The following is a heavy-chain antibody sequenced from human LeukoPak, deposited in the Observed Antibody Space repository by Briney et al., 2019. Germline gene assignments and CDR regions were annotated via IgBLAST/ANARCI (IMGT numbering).Heavy chain of an antibody. CDR3: AHLVVTIDWRSYFDY. CDR2: IYYNDDK. V-gene: IGHV2-5*01. CDR1: DFSLRTPGMG. J-gene: IGHJ4*02. D-gene: IGHD3-9*01. Sequence: SGPTLVNPTQTLTLTCTFSDFSLRTPGMGVGWIRQPPGKALEWLTFIYYNDDKRYSPSLRSRLTITRDTSKNLVVLAMTNMDPVDTATYYCAHLVVTIDWRSYFDYWGQGALVTVSS.